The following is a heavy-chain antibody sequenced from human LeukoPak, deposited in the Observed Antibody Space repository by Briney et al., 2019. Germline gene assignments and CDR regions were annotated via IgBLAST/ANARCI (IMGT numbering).Heavy chain of an antibody. D-gene: IGHD6-13*01. Sequence: PWASVKVSCKASGYTFTSYAMNWVRQAPGQGLEWMGWINTNTGNPTYAQGFTGRFVFSLDTSVSTAYLQISSLEAEDTAVYYCASIIPGSSWYQGGNAFDIWGQGTMVTVSS. J-gene: IGHJ3*02. CDR3: ASIIPGSSWYQGGNAFDI. V-gene: IGHV7-4-1*02. CDR1: GYTFTSYA. CDR2: INTNTGNP.